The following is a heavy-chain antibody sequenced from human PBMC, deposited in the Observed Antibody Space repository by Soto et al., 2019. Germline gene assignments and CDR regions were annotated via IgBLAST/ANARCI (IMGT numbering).Heavy chain of an antibody. V-gene: IGHV1-69*12. J-gene: IGHJ6*02. D-gene: IGHD2-2*01. CDR1: GGTFSSYA. Sequence: QVQLVQSGAEVKKPGSSVKVSCKASGGTFSSYAISWVRQAPGQGLEWMGGIIPIFGTANYAQKFQGRVTITADESTSTAYMELSSLRSEDTAVYYCARGGLVPAARYYYYGMDVWGQGTTVTVSS. CDR2: IIPIFGTA. CDR3: ARGGLVPAARYYYYGMDV.